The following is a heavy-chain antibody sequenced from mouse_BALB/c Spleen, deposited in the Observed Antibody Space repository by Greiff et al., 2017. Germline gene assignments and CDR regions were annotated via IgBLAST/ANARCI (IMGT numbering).Heavy chain of an antibody. CDR2: ISSGGSYT. D-gene: IGHD1-1*01. CDR3: ARVAEAMDY. V-gene: IGHV5-6*03. CDR1: GFTFSSYG. J-gene: IGHJ4*01. Sequence: EVKLVESGGGLVQPGGSRKLSCAASGFTFSSYGMSWVRQTPDKRLEWVATISSGGSYTYYPDSVKGRFTISRDNAKNTLYLQMSSLKSEDTAMYYCARVAEAMDYWGQGTSVTVSS.